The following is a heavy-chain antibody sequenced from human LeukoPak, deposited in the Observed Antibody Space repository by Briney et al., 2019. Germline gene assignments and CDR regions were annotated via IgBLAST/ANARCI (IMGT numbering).Heavy chain of an antibody. CDR1: GGSFSGYY. Sequence: SETLSLTCAVYGGSFSGYYWSWIRQPPRKGLEWIGEINHSGSTNYNPSLKSRVTISVDTSKNQFSLKLSSVTAADTAVYYCARGRRWFGESRGRIYNWFDPWGQGTLVTVSS. CDR2: INHSGST. D-gene: IGHD3-10*01. J-gene: IGHJ5*02. V-gene: IGHV4-34*01. CDR3: ARGRRWFGESRGRIYNWFDP.